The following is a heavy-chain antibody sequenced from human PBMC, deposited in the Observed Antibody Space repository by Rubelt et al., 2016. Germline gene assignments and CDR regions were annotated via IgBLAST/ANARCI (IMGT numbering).Heavy chain of an antibody. J-gene: IGHJ4*02. CDR2: IYTSGST. D-gene: IGHD3-3*01. Sequence: GGSISSYYWSWIRQPAGKGLEWIGRIYTSGSTNYNPSLKSRVTMSVDTSKNQFSLKLSSVTAADTAVYYCARGITGSYYDFWSGTPKPYDYWGQGTLVTVSS. V-gene: IGHV4-4*07. CDR3: ARGITGSYYDFWSGTPKPYDY. CDR1: GGSISSYY.